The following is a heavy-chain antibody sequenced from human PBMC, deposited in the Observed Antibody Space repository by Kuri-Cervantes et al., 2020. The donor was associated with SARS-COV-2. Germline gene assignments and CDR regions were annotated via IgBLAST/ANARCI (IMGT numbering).Heavy chain of an antibody. CDR1: GDSVSSNSAA. CDR2: TYYRSKWYN. V-gene: IGHV6-1*01. D-gene: IGHD6-19*01. J-gene: IGHJ6*02. CDR3: ARGRRTAWPVATYYYGMDV. Sequence: SETLSLTCAISGDSVSSNSAAWNWIRQSPSRGLEWLGRTYYRSKWYNDYAVSVKSRITINPDTSKNQFSLQLNSVTPEDTAVYYCARGRRTAWPVATYYYGMDVWGQGTTVTVSS.